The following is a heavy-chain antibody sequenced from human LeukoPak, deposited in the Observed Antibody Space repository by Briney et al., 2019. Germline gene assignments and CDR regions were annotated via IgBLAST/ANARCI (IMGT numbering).Heavy chain of an antibody. CDR1: GFTFSSDA. CDR3: ANRAKHSGWYSY. J-gene: IGHJ4*02. V-gene: IGHV3-23*01. Sequence: GGSLRLSCAASGFTFSSDAMSWVRQAPGKGLEWVSAISGSGGSTYYADSVKGRFTISSDNSKNTLYLQMNSLRAEDTAVYYCANRAKHSGWYSYWGQGTLVTVSS. CDR2: ISGSGGST. D-gene: IGHD6-19*01.